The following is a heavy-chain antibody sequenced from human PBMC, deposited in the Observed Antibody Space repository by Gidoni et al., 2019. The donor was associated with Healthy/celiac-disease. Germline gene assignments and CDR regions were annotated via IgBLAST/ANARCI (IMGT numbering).Heavy chain of an antibody. CDR1: GFTFSDYY. J-gene: IGHJ2*01. CDR3: ARDPQYYYDSSGYYYGYWYFDL. CDR2: ISSSGSTI. Sequence: QVQLVESGGGLVKPGGSLRLSCAASGFTFSDYYMSWIRQAPGKGLEWVSYISSSGSTIYYADSVKGRFTISRDNAKNSLYLQMNSLRAEDTAVYYCARDPQYYYDSSGYYYGYWYFDLWGRGTLVTVSS. V-gene: IGHV3-11*01. D-gene: IGHD3-22*01.